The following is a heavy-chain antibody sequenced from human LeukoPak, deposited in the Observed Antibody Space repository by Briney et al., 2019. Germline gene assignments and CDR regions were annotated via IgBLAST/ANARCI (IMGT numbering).Heavy chain of an antibody. CDR2: ISGSGGST. J-gene: IGHJ4*02. Sequence: GGSLRLSCAASGFTFSSYAMSWVRQAPGKGLEWVSAISGSGGSTYYADSVKGRFTISRENSKNTRYLQMNSLRAEDTAVYYCAKVPVLLWFGESQTDWGQGTLVTVSS. V-gene: IGHV3-23*01. CDR1: GFTFSSYA. CDR3: AKVPVLLWFGESQTD. D-gene: IGHD3-10*01.